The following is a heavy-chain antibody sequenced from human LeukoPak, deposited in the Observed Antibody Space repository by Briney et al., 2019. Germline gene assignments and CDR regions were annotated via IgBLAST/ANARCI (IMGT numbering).Heavy chain of an antibody. CDR1: GFTFSSYA. Sequence: PGGSLRLSCAASGFTFSSYAMSWVRQAPGKGLEWVSAISGSGGSTYYADSVKGRFTISRDNSKNTLYLQMNSLRAEDTAVYYCAKCLISGDAYNWYYYYGMDVWGQGTTVTVSS. J-gene: IGHJ6*02. CDR3: AKCLISGDAYNWYYYYGMDV. V-gene: IGHV3-23*01. CDR2: ISGSGGST. D-gene: IGHD5-24*01.